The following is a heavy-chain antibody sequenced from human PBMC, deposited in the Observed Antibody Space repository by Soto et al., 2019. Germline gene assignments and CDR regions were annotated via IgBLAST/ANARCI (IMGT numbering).Heavy chain of an antibody. V-gene: IGHV3-30*18. CDR2: ISYDGSNK. CDR1: GFTFSSYG. D-gene: IGHD4-17*01. CDR3: AKDAKDDYVGDY. J-gene: IGHJ4*02. Sequence: GGSLRLSCAASGFTFSSYGMHWVRQAPGKGLEWVAVISYDGSNKYYADSVKGRFTISRDNSKNTLYLQMNSLRAEDTAVYYCAKDAKDDYVGDYWGQGTLVTVSS.